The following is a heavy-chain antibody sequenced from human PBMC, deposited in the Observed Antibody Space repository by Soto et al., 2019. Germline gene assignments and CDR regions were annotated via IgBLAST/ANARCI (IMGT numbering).Heavy chain of an antibody. J-gene: IGHJ3*02. CDR1: GGSFSGYY. CDR3: ARGRLRSCSGRSCERAVFDI. CDR2: LNLGVST. D-gene: IGHD2-15*01. Sequence: QVQLQQWGAGLLKPSETLSLTCAVYGGSFSGYYWNWIRQPPGKGLEWIGDLNLGVSTNYNASLKSRVSISVDTSKNQFSLKLSSVTAADTAVYYCARGRLRSCSGRSCERAVFDIWGQGTMATVS. V-gene: IGHV4-34*01.